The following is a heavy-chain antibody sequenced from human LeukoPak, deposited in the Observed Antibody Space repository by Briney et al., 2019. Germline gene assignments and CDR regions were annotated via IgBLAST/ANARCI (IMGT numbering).Heavy chain of an antibody. V-gene: IGHV3-21*01. CDR2: ISSGSTYI. CDR3: ARVLAVTGTLGFHDY. CDR1: GFTFSAYN. D-gene: IGHD6-19*01. Sequence: GGSLRLSCAASGFTFSAYNMNWVRQAPGKGLEWVSSISSGSTYIYYADSVKGRFTISRDSAKNSLFLQMNSLRAEDTAVYYCARVLAVTGTLGFHDYWGQGTLVTVSS. J-gene: IGHJ4*02.